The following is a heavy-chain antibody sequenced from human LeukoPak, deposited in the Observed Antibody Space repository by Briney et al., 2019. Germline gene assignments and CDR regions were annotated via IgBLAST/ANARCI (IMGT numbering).Heavy chain of an antibody. CDR3: ARGALGYCSSTSCFATQFGA. CDR2: ISSNGGST. V-gene: IGHV3-64*01. Sequence: GGSLRLSCAASGFTFSSYAMHWVRQAPGKGLEYVSAISSNGGSTYYANSVKGRFTISRDNSKNTLYLQMGSLRAVDMAVYYCARGALGYCSSTSCFATQFGAWGQGTLVTVSS. D-gene: IGHD2-2*01. CDR1: GFTFSSYA. J-gene: IGHJ5*02.